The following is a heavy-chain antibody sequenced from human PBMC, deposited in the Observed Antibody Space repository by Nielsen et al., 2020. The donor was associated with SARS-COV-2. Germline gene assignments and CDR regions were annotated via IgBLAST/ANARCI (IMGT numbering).Heavy chain of an antibody. J-gene: IGHJ6*02. CDR1: GFTFSNAW. D-gene: IGHD3-22*01. V-gene: IGHV3-15*01. CDR3: TPGHTSYYDSSGYYVGSYYYYGMDV. CDR2: IKSKTDGGTT. Sequence: GGSLRLSCAVSGFTFSNAWMSWVRQAPGKGLEWVGRIKSKTDGGTTDYAAPVKGRFTISRDDSKNTLYLQMNSLKTEDTAVYYCTPGHTSYYDSSGYYVGSYYYYGMDVWGQGTTVTVSS.